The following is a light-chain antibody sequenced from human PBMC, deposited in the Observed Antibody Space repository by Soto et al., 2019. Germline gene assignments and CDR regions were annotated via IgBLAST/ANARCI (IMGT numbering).Light chain of an antibody. J-gene: IGLJ3*02. CDR1: SSDVGSYNL. V-gene: IGLV2-23*01. Sequence: QSALTQPASVSGSPGQSINISCTGTSSDVGSYNLVSWYQQHPGKAPKLMIYEGSKRPSGVSNRFSGSKSGNTASLTISGLQAEDEADYYCCSYAGSSPWVFGGGTKVTVL. CDR3: CSYAGSSPWV. CDR2: EGS.